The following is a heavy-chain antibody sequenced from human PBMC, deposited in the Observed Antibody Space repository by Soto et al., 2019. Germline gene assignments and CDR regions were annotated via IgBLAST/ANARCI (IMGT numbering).Heavy chain of an antibody. D-gene: IGHD4-17*01. Sequence: SETLGLTCTFSDGSISSYYWSWIRQPPGKGLDWIGYIYYSGSTNYNPSLKSRVTISVDTSKNQFSLKLSSVTAADTAVYYCARFDYGDYTDAFDIWGQGTLVTVSS. J-gene: IGHJ3*02. V-gene: IGHV4-59*01. CDR1: DGSISSYY. CDR3: ARFDYGDYTDAFDI. CDR2: IYYSGST.